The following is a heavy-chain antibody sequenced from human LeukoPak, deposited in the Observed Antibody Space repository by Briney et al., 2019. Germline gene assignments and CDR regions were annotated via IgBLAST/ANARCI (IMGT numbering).Heavy chain of an antibody. Sequence: SETLSLTCTVSGGSISSYYWSWIRQPPGKGLEWIGYIYYSGSTNYNPSLKSRVTISVDTSKNQFSLKLSSVTAADTAVYYCARPGPSFRMLHRYFDLWGRGTLVTVSS. V-gene: IGHV4-59*08. D-gene: IGHD2-8*01. J-gene: IGHJ2*01. CDR3: ARPGPSFRMLHRYFDL. CDR2: IYYSGST. CDR1: GGSISSYY.